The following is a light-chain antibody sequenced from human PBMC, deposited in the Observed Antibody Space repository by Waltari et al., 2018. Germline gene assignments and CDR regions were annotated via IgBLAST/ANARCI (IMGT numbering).Light chain of an antibody. J-gene: IGKJ1*01. CDR1: ESVSRA. CDR3: QHYLRLPVT. V-gene: IGKV3-20*01. Sequence: EIVLTQSPGNLSLSVGERATVSCRASESVSRALAWYQQKPGQSPILLIYGASTRATGIPDRFSGSGSGTDFSLTISRLEPDDFAVYYCQHYLRLPVTFGQGTTVEI. CDR2: GAS.